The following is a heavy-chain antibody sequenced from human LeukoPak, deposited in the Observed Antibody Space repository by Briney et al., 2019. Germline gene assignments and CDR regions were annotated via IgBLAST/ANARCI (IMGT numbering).Heavy chain of an antibody. CDR2: INHSGST. CDR3: ASQEADGTPLASGTAHDAFDI. CDR1: GGSFSGYY. J-gene: IGHJ3*02. V-gene: IGHV4-34*01. D-gene: IGHD1/OR15-1a*01. Sequence: SETLSLTCAVYGGSFSGYYWSWIRQPPGKGLEWIGEINHSGSTNYNPSLKSRVTISVDTSKNQFSLKLSSVTAADTAVYYCASQEADGTPLASGTAHDAFDIWGQGTMVTVSS.